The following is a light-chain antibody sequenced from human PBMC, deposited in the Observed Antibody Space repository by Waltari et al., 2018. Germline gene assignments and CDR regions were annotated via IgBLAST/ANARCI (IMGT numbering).Light chain of an antibody. CDR1: QSVSSF. Sequence: EVVLTQSPATLSLSPGERATLSCRASQSVSSFLAWYQRKPGQAPRLLIYDASNRATGIPARFSGSGSGTDFTLTISSLEPEDFAVYYCQQRSNVLFAFGQGTRV. CDR3: QQRSNVLFA. CDR2: DAS. V-gene: IGKV3-11*01. J-gene: IGKJ1*01.